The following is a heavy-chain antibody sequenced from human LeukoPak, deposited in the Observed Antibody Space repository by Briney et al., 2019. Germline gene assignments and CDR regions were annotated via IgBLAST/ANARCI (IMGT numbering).Heavy chain of an antibody. CDR3: ARGGAAGSHWSDP. CDR2: IYYSGST. CDR1: GGSISSFY. D-gene: IGHD6-13*01. J-gene: IGHJ5*02. Sequence: SETLSLTCTVSGGSISSFYWSWIRQPPGKGLEWLGCIYYSGSTNYNPSLKSRVTMSVDTSKNQFSLKLSSVTAADTAVYYCARGGAAGSHWSDPWGQGTLVTVSS. V-gene: IGHV4-59*01.